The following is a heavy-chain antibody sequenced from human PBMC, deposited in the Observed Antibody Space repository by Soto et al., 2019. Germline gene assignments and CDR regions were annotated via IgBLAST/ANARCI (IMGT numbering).Heavy chain of an antibody. J-gene: IGHJ4*02. CDR1: GFTFNSYW. CDR3: ARGGLQGSGNHYNDN. Sequence: EVQLVASGGGLVQPGGSLRLSCAASGFTFNSYWMHWVRQAPGKGLVWVSRINPDGRSTNYADSVKGRFTISRDNAKNTLYLQMNSLSAEDTAVYHCARGGLQGSGNHYNDNWGQGTLVTVSS. CDR2: INPDGRST. V-gene: IGHV3-74*01. D-gene: IGHD3-10*01.